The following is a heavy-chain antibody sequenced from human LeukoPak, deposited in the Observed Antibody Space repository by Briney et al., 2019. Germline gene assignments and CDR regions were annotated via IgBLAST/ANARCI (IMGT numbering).Heavy chain of an antibody. D-gene: IGHD3-22*01. Sequence: SETLSLTCAVYGGSFSGYYWNWIRQSPGKGLEWIGYIYYTGSTKYNPSLQSRVTISVDTSENQFSLNLYSVTAADTAVYYCARVGYYDSSGYLDYWGQGTQVTVSS. CDR2: IYYTGST. CDR1: GGSFSGYY. CDR3: ARVGYYDSSGYLDY. V-gene: IGHV4-59*01. J-gene: IGHJ4*02.